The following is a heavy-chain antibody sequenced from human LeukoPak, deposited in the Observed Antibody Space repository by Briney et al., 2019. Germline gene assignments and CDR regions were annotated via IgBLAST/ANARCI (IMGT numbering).Heavy chain of an antibody. J-gene: IGHJ4*02. V-gene: IGHV3-23*01. CDR2: ISGSGGST. D-gene: IGHD6-6*01. CDR1: GFTFSSYA. CDR3: ASAEETSSSLPMGYFDY. Sequence: GGSLRLSCAASGFTFSSYAMSWVRQAPGKGLEWVSAISGSGGSTYYADSVKGRFTISRDNSKNTLYLQMNSPRAEDTAVYYCASAEETSSSLPMGYFDYWGQGTLVTVSS.